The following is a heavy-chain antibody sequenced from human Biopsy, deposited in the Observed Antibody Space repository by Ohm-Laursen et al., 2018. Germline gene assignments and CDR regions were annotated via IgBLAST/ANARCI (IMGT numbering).Heavy chain of an antibody. Sequence: SVKVSCKASGYTFTNYGISWVRQAPGQRLEWMGWISPYNGDTDYAQKLQGRVTMTTDTSTSTAYMDLRSLRSDDTAVYYCARDRWPHVTLLGLVVFDFWGQGTPVTVSS. V-gene: IGHV1-18*01. CDR2: ISPYNGDT. J-gene: IGHJ4*02. CDR1: GYTFTNYG. D-gene: IGHD3-3*01. CDR3: ARDRWPHVTLLGLVVFDF.